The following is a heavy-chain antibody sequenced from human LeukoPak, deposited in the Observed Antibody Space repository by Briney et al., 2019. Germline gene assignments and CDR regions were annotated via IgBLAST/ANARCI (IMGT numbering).Heavy chain of an antibody. CDR1: GGSISSYY. CDR2: IYYSGST. Sequence: SETLSLTCTVSGGSISSYYWSWIRQPPGKGLEWIGYIYYSGSTNYNPSLKSRVTISVDTSKNQFSLKLSSVTAADTAVYYCARGRGVAARLSYPFDYWGQGTLVTVSS. CDR3: ARGRGVAARLSYPFDY. V-gene: IGHV4-59*12. D-gene: IGHD6-6*01. J-gene: IGHJ4*02.